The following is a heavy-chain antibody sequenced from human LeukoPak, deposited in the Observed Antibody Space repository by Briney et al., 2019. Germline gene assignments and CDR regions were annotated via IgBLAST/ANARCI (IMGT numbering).Heavy chain of an antibody. CDR2: INHSGST. J-gene: IGHJ4*02. Sequence: SETLSLTCAVYGGSFSGYYWSWIRQPPGKGLEWIGEINHSGSTDYNPSLKSRVTISVDTSKNQFSLKLSSVTAADTAVYYCAREGGSGSYSAFDYWGQGTLVTVSS. CDR3: AREGGSGSYSAFDY. V-gene: IGHV4-34*01. D-gene: IGHD3-10*01. CDR1: GGSFSGYY.